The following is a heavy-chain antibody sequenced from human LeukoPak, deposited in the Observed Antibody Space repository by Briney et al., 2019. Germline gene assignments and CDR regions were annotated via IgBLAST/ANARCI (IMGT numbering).Heavy chain of an antibody. D-gene: IGHD5-18*01. CDR3: ARDQGDTASARAFDI. J-gene: IGHJ3*02. V-gene: IGHV3-33*01. Sequence: PGGSLRLSCAASGFTFSSYGMHWVRQAPGKGLEWVAVIWYDGSNKYYADSVKGRFTISRDNSKNTLYLQMNSLRAEDTAVYYCARDQGDTASARAFDIWGQGTMVTVSS. CDR2: IWYDGSNK. CDR1: GFTFSSYG.